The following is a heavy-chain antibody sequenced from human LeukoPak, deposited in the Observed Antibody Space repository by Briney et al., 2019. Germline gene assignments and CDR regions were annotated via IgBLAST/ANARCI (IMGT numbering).Heavy chain of an antibody. CDR3: ARPGYYDNSGFNFDY. CDR1: GGSISSSTVY. CDR2: INYSGYT. Sequence: PSETLSLTCTVPGGSISSSTVYWGWIRQPPGKGLEWIGGINYSGYTYYNPSLKSRVTISVDTPKNQFSLKLSSVTAADTAVYYCARPGYYDNSGFNFDYWGQGTLVTVSS. D-gene: IGHD3-22*01. J-gene: IGHJ4*02. V-gene: IGHV4-39*01.